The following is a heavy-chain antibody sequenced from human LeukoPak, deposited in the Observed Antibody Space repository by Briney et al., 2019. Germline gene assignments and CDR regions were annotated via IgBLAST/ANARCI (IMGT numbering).Heavy chain of an antibody. D-gene: IGHD2-2*01. Sequence: SETLSLTCTVSGGSISSGDYYWSWIRQPPGKGLEWIGYIYYSGSTYYNPSLKSRVTISVDTSKNQFSLKLSSVTAADTAVYYCARDVLRYCSSTSCYHYYYYYGMDVWGKGTTATVSS. J-gene: IGHJ6*04. CDR1: GGSISSGDYY. V-gene: IGHV4-30-4*01. CDR2: IYYSGST. CDR3: ARDVLRYCSSTSCYHYYYYYGMDV.